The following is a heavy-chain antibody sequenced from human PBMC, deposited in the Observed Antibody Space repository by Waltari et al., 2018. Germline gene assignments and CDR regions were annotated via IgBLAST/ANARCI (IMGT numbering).Heavy chain of an antibody. CDR3: TRDLYGSGGDWFDP. CDR2: IGGGSRSYI. CDR1: GFGFSASD. D-gene: IGHD3-10*01. Sequence: ELQLVESGGGLVKTGGSLRLTCPASGFGFSASDMNWVRQAPGKGLEWVSSIGGGSRSYIFYADSVKGRFTVSRDNAKNSLYLQMNSLRAGDTAVYYCTRDLYGSGGDWFDPWGQGTLVTVSS. V-gene: IGHV3-21*03. J-gene: IGHJ5*02.